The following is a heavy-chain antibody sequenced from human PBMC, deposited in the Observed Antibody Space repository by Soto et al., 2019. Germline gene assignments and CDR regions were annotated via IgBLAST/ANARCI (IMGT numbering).Heavy chain of an antibody. J-gene: IGHJ4*02. CDR3: AKSTGDTWTTHYFDY. D-gene: IGHD4-4*01. Sequence: GGSLRLSCAASGFTFSSYGMHWVRQAPGKGLEWVSGISATGGSKHYADSVRGRFAISRDNFKATLFLYMNSLRAEDTAVYYCAKSTGDTWTTHYFDYWGKGILVTVSS. V-gene: IGHV3-23*01. CDR2: ISATGGSK. CDR1: GFTFSSYG.